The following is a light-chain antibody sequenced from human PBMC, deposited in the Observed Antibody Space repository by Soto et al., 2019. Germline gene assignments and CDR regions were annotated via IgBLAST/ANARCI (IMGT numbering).Light chain of an antibody. CDR2: DNN. CDR1: SSNIGNNY. Sequence: QSVLTQPPSVSAAPGQKVTISCSGCSSNIGNNYVSWYQQLPGTAPKLLIYDNNKRPSGIPDRFSGSKSGTSATLGITGLQTGDEADYYCGTWDSSLSAGVVFGGGTKLTVL. CDR3: GTWDSSLSAGVV. J-gene: IGLJ2*01. V-gene: IGLV1-51*01.